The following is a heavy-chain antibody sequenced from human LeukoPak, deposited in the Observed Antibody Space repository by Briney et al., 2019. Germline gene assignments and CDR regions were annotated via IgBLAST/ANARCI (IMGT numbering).Heavy chain of an antibody. J-gene: IGHJ4*02. CDR1: GFTLRSYW. V-gene: IGHV3-74*01. CDR2: INSDGSST. D-gene: IGHD2-2*01. CDR3: ARVVRDIVVVPAAMGFDY. Sequence: GGSLRLSCAASGFTLRSYWMHWVRQAPGKGLVWVSRINSDGSSTSYADSVKGRFTISRDNAKNSLYLQMNSLRAEDTAVYYCARVVRDIVVVPAAMGFDYWGQGTLVTVSS.